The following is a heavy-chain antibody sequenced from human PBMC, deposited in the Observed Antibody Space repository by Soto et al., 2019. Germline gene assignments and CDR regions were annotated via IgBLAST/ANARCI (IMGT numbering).Heavy chain of an antibody. CDR1: VCYISSPH. Sequence: SDTLSLTSTQFVCYISSPHCAWIRKTTWKGLEWIGYIYYSGSTNYNPSLKSRVTISVDTSKNQFSLKLSSVTAADTAVYYCARGSLWFGELLSLGWFDPWGKGTLVTVS. V-gene: IGHV4-59*11. CDR2: IYYSGST. CDR3: ARGSLWFGELLSLGWFDP. D-gene: IGHD3-10*01. J-gene: IGHJ5*02.